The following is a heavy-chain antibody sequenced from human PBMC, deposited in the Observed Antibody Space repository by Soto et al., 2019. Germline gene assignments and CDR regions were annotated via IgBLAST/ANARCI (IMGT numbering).Heavy chain of an antibody. D-gene: IGHD3-22*01. CDR3: ARDHSYYYDSSGYFDY. Sequence: GGSLRPSCAASGFTFSSYGMHWVRQAPGKGLEWVAVIWYDGSNKYYADSVKGRFTISRDNSKNTLYLQMNSLRAEDTAVYYCARDHSYYYDSSGYFDYWGQGTLVTVSS. CDR2: IWYDGSNK. CDR1: GFTFSSYG. V-gene: IGHV3-33*01. J-gene: IGHJ4*02.